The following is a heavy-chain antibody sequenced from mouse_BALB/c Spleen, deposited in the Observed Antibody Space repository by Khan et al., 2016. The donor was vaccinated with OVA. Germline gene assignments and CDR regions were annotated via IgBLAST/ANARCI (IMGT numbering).Heavy chain of an antibody. CDR3: ARIYGSYFDY. J-gene: IGHJ2*01. CDR1: GYSFTGYF. V-gene: IGHV1-20*02. Sequence: VQLKQSGPELVKPGASVKISCKASGYSFTGYFMNWVMPSHGKSLEWIGRINPHIGETFYNQKFKGKATLTVDESSSTAHMELRSLASEDSAVYYCARIYGSYFDYWGQGTTLTVSS. CDR2: INPHIGET. D-gene: IGHD1-1*01.